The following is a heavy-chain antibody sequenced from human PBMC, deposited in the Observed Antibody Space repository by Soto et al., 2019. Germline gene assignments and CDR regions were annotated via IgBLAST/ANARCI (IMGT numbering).Heavy chain of an antibody. CDR3: ASRNGGDY. CDR2: IFYSGTT. CDR1: GGSITSGGHY. V-gene: IGHV4-31*02. J-gene: IGHJ4*02. D-gene: IGHD3-10*01. Sequence: SETLSLTCTVSGGSITSGGHYWSWIRQDPAKGLEWIGYIFYSGTTYYNPSLKSRVTISLDTSKNQFSLKLSSVTAADTAMYYCASRNGGDYWGQGTLVTVSS.